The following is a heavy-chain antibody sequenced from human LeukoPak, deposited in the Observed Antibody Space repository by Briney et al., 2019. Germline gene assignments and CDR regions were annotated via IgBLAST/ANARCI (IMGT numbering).Heavy chain of an antibody. CDR2: IRRNRDNYAT. CDR1: GITFSGSA. Sequence: GGSLRLSCEASGITFSGSAMHWVRQASGKGLEWVGRIRRNRDNYATAYAASVKGRFTISRDDLKNTAYLQMNSLKTEDTAVYYCTRRFGVNSWWFDPWGQGTLVTVSS. V-gene: IGHV3-73*01. D-gene: IGHD4-23*01. CDR3: TRRFGVNSWWFDP. J-gene: IGHJ5*02.